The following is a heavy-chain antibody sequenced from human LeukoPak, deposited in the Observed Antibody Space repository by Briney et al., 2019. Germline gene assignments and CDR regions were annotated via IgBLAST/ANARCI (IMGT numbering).Heavy chain of an antibody. CDR2: IFPVDSDT. CDR1: GYSFTSYW. CDR3: ASQTSRWTPGGYYYYMDV. V-gene: IGHV5-51*01. Sequence: PGESLKISCKGSGYSFTSYWIGWVRQMPGKGLEWMGIIFPVDSDTRYSPSFQGQVTISADKSISTAYLQWSSLKASDTALYYCASQTSRWTPGGYYYYMDVWGKGTTVTVSS. D-gene: IGHD2-2*01. J-gene: IGHJ6*03.